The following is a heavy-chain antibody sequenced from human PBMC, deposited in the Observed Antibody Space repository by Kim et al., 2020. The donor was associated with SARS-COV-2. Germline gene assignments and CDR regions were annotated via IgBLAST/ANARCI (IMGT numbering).Heavy chain of an antibody. J-gene: IGHJ4*02. V-gene: IGHV4-34*01. D-gene: IGHD6-19*01. CDR2: INHSGSN. Sequence: SETLSLTCAVYGGSFSGYYWSWIRQPPGKGLEWIGEINHSGSNNYNPSLKSRGTISVGTTKNQFLLKLSSVNDADTDVDYCARFWYSSGWLSGDWGEG. CDR3: ARFWYSSGWLSGD. CDR1: GGSFSGYY.